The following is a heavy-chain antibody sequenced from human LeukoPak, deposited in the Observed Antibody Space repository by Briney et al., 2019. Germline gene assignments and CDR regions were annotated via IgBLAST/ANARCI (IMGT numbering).Heavy chain of an antibody. D-gene: IGHD2-15*01. V-gene: IGHV4-59*01. Sequence: NPSETLSLTCTVSGGSISSYYWSWIRQPPGKGLEWIGYIYYSGSTNYNPSLKSRVTISVDTSKNQFSLKLSSVTAADTAVYYCATEIVDGGFDPWGQGTLVTVSS. CDR2: IYYSGST. CDR3: ATEIVDGGFDP. CDR1: GGSISSYY. J-gene: IGHJ5*02.